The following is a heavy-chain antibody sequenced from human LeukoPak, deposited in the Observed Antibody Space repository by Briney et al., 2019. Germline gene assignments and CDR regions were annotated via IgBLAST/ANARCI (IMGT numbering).Heavy chain of an antibody. Sequence: PGGSLRLSCAASGFTFSSYGMHWVRQAPGKGLEWVAVISYDGSNKYYADSVKGRFTISRDNSKNTLYLQMNSLRAEDTAVYCCARNPSIAVAGTVIDYWGQGTLVTVSS. D-gene: IGHD6-19*01. V-gene: IGHV3-30*03. CDR1: GFTFSSYG. J-gene: IGHJ4*02. CDR2: ISYDGSNK. CDR3: ARNPSIAVAGTVIDY.